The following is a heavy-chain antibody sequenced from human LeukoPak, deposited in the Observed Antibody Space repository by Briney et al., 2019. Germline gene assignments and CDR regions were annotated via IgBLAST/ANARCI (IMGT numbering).Heavy chain of an antibody. Sequence: TGGSLRLSCAASGFTFSSYAMHWVRQAPGKGLEWVAVISYDGSNKYYADSVKGRFTISRDNSKSTLYLQMNSLRAEDTAVYYCARVSYYYDSSGPYDYWGQGTLVTVSS. CDR3: ARVSYYYDSSGPYDY. D-gene: IGHD3-22*01. J-gene: IGHJ4*02. CDR1: GFTFSSYA. V-gene: IGHV3-30-3*01. CDR2: ISYDGSNK.